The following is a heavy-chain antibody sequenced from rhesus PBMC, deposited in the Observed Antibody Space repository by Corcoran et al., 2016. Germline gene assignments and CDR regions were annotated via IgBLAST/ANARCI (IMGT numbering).Heavy chain of an antibody. D-gene: IGHD6-43*01. CDR2: ISGSGEKT. V-gene: IGHV4-173*01. Sequence: QVQLPESGPGLVKPSETLSLTCAVSGGSLLSNYLIWFRQPPGKGLEWIGRISGSGEKTDYNPSLKSRVTISTDTSKNQFSLKLSSVTAADTAVYYCARGSSSFSYWGQGVLVTVSS. CDR3: ARGSSSFSY. J-gene: IGHJ4*01. CDR1: GGSLLSNY.